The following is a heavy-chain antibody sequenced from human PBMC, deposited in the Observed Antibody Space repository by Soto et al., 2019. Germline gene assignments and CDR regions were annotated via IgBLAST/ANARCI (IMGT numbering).Heavy chain of an antibody. J-gene: IGHJ4*02. Sequence: VSCKASGGTFSSYAISWVRQAPGQGLEWMGGIIPIFGTANYAQKFQGRVTITADESTSTAYMELSSLRSEDTAVYYCARMIAAAGSYYFDYWGQGTLVTVSS. CDR1: GGTFSSYA. CDR3: ARMIAAAGSYYFDY. V-gene: IGHV1-69*01. D-gene: IGHD6-13*01. CDR2: IIPIFGTA.